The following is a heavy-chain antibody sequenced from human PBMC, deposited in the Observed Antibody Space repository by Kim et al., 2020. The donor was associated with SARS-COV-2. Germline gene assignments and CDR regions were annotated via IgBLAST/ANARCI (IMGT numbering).Heavy chain of an antibody. D-gene: IGHD3-16*01. J-gene: IGHJ4*02. Sequence: GGSLRLSCAASGFTFTSYWMSWVRQAPGKGLEWVANIKQDGIDKYYVDSVKGRFTISRDNAKNSLYLQMNSLRVEDTAVYYCARVRLGETHWGQGTLVTVSS. CDR1: GFTFTSYW. V-gene: IGHV3-7*03. CDR2: IKQDGIDK. CDR3: ARVRLGETH.